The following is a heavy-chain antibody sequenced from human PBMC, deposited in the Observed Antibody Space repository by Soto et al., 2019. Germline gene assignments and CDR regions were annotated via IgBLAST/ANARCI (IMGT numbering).Heavy chain of an antibody. V-gene: IGHV3-7*01. Sequence: GGSLRLSCAASGLTFNSYWMSWVRQAPGKGLEWVANIKQDGSEKFYVDSVKGRFTISRDNAKSSLFLQMNSLRAEDTAVYYCARVFHSGNFYQLDYWGQGTLVTVSS. D-gene: IGHD3-10*01. CDR3: ARVFHSGNFYQLDY. CDR1: GLTFNSYW. J-gene: IGHJ4*02. CDR2: IKQDGSEK.